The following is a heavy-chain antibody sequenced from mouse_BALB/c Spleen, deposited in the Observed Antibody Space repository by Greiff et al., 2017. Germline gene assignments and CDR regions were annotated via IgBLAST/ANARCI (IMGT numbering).Heavy chain of an antibody. Sequence: VQLKQSGPELVKPGASVKMSCKASGYTFTSYVMHWVKQKPGQGLEWIGYINPYNDGTKYNEKFKGKATLTSDKSSSTAYMELSSLTSEDSAVYYCARYYRYDDGLAMDYWGQGTSVTVSS. CDR3: ARYYRYDDGLAMDY. CDR2: INPYNDGT. CDR1: GYTFTSYV. V-gene: IGHV1-14*01. D-gene: IGHD2-14*01. J-gene: IGHJ4*01.